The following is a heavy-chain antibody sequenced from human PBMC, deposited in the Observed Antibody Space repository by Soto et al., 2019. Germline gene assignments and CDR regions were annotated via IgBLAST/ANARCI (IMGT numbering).Heavy chain of an antibody. CDR1: GGSFSGYY. Sequence: PSETLSLTCAVYGGSFSGYYWGWIRQPPGKGLEWIGEINHSGSTNYNPSLKSRVTISVDTSKNQFSLKLSSVTAADTAVYYCARGRNLNWNYNYYYGMDVWGQGTTVTVSS. CDR2: INHSGST. D-gene: IGHD1-20*01. CDR3: ARGRNLNWNYNYYYGMDV. J-gene: IGHJ6*02. V-gene: IGHV4-34*01.